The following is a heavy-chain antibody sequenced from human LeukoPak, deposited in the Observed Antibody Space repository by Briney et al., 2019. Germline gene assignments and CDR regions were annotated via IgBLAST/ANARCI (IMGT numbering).Heavy chain of an antibody. J-gene: IGHJ3*02. D-gene: IGHD3-22*01. CDR3: ARDRVTMIVVVGLSNAFDI. V-gene: IGHV1-18*01. CDR2: ISADNGNT. CDR1: GYTFTSYG. Sequence: ASVKVSCKASGYTFTSYGISWVRQAPGQGLEWMGWISADNGNTNYAQKFQGRVTMTTDTSTSTAYMELTSLRSDDTAVYYCARDRVTMIVVVGLSNAFDIWGQGTMVTVSS.